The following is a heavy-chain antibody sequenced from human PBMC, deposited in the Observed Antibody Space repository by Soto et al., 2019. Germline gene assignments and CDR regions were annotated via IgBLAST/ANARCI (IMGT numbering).Heavy chain of an antibody. CDR1: GYTFTSYG. Sequence: ASVKVSCKASGYTFTSYGISWVRQAPGQGLEWMGWISAYNGNTNYAQKLQGRVTMTTDTSTSTAYMELRSLRSDDTAVYYCARDKAAAGTSYRFDPWGQGTLVTVPS. D-gene: IGHD6-13*01. V-gene: IGHV1-18*01. CDR3: ARDKAAAGTSYRFDP. J-gene: IGHJ5*02. CDR2: ISAYNGNT.